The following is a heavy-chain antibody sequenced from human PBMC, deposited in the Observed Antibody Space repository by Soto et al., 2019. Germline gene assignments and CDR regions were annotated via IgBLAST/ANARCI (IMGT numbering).Heavy chain of an antibody. Sequence: PGESLKISCKGSGYSFTSYWISWVRQMPGKGLEWMGRIDPSDSYTNYSPSFQGHVTISADKSISTAYLQWSSLKASDTAMYYCASSGVHSSGCFDYWGQGTLGTVSS. V-gene: IGHV5-10-1*01. CDR1: GYSFTSYW. J-gene: IGHJ4*02. CDR2: IDPSDSYT. D-gene: IGHD6-19*01. CDR3: ASSGVHSSGCFDY.